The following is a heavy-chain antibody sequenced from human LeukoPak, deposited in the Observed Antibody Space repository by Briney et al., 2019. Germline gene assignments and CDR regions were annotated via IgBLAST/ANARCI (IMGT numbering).Heavy chain of an antibody. CDR3: ARLDSYAPVPGY. V-gene: IGHV3-11*03. Sequence: PGGSLRPSCPASGFTSSAFYMSWIRQAPGKGLDWVSYISSSSSYTNYADSVKGRFTISRDNAKNSLYLQMNSLRAEDTAVYYCARLDSYAPVPGYWGQGTLVTVSS. CDR1: GFTSSAFY. J-gene: IGHJ4*02. D-gene: IGHD5-18*01. CDR2: ISSSSSYT.